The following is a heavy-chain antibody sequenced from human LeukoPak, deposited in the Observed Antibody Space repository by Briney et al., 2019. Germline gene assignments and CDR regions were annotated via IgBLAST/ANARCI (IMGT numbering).Heavy chain of an antibody. D-gene: IGHD2-2*01. CDR1: GFTPISYS. Sequence: PGGSLRLSRVVSGFTPISYSMSWVRPAPGKGVGWVSLISSSGTTIYYAGSVKGRFTISRDNAKNSLYLQMNSLRAEDTAVYYWARSTGWQEKYYYGMDVWGQGTTVTVSS. CDR3: ARSTGWQEKYYYGMDV. CDR2: ISSSGTTI. J-gene: IGHJ6*02. V-gene: IGHV3-48*04.